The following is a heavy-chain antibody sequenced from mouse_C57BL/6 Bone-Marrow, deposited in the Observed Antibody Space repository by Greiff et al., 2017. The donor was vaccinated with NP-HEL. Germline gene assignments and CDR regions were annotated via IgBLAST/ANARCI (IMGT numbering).Heavy chain of an antibody. Sequence: VKLMESGAELVKPGASVKLSCKASGYTFTEYTIHWVKQRSGQGLEWIGWFYPGSGSIKYNEKFKDKATLTADKSSSTVYMELSRLTSEDSAVYVCARDEEAGTCAWFAYWGQGTLVTVSA. V-gene: IGHV1-62-2*01. D-gene: IGHD4-1*01. J-gene: IGHJ3*01. CDR2: FYPGSGSI. CDR3: ARDEEAGTCAWFAY. CDR1: GYTFTEYT.